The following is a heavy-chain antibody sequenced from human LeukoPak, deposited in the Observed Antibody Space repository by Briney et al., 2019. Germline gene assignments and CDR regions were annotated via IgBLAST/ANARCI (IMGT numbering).Heavy chain of an antibody. CDR3: ARVMPYSSSWYDKWFDP. J-gene: IGHJ5*02. Sequence: ASVKVSCKASGYTFTMYYIHWVRQAPGQGLEWMGMINPSDGATTYAQRFQGRVTMTRNTSISTAYMELSSLRSEDTAVYYCARVMPYSSSWYDKWFDPWGQGTLVTVSS. CDR1: GYTFTMYY. V-gene: IGHV1-46*01. D-gene: IGHD6-13*01. CDR2: INPSDGAT.